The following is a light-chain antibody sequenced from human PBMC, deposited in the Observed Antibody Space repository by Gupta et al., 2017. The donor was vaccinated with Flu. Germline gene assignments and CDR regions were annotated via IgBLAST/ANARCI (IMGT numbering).Light chain of an antibody. Sequence: QSVVIQPPSASGTPGQRVTISCSGSRSNVGVNAVNWYQQVPGTAPKLLIYSNDQRPSGVPDRFSASKSGTSASLAISGLQSEDETDYYCAAWDDSLNAYVFGTGTKVTVL. V-gene: IGLV1-44*01. CDR2: SND. CDR3: AAWDDSLNAYV. J-gene: IGLJ1*01. CDR1: RSNVGVNA.